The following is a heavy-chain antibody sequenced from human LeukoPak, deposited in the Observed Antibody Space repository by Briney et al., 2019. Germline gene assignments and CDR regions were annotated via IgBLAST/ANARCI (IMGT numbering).Heavy chain of an antibody. Sequence: GGSLRLSCAASGFTFSSYSTNWVRQAPGKGLEWVSGISGSGDSTYYADSVKGRFTISRDNSKNTLYLQMNSLRAEDTAVYYCAKGRVRQLDPFDYWGQGTLVTVSS. CDR1: GFTFSSYS. V-gene: IGHV3-23*01. J-gene: IGHJ4*02. D-gene: IGHD6-6*01. CDR2: ISGSGDST. CDR3: AKGRVRQLDPFDY.